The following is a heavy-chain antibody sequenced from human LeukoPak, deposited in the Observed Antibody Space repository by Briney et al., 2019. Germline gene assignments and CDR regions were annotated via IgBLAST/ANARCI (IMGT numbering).Heavy chain of an antibody. D-gene: IGHD1-26*01. V-gene: IGHV3-48*03. J-gene: IGHJ3*02. CDR2: ISSSGSTI. CDR1: GFTFSSYE. Sequence: PGGSLRLSCEVSGFTFSSYEVNWIRQAPGKGLEWVSYISSSGSTIYYADSVKGRFTISRDNAKNSLYLQMNSLRAEDTAVYYCAREGAGNGFDIWGQGTMVTVSS. CDR3: AREGAGNGFDI.